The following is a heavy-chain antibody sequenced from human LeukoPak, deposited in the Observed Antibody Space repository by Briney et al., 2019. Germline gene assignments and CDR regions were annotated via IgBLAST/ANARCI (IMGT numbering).Heavy chain of an antibody. V-gene: IGHV4-59*01. CDR2: VDHTGST. J-gene: IGHJ6*03. D-gene: IGHD4-11*01. CDR1: DDSITMYY. Sequence: SETLSLTCSVSDDSITMYYWTWIRQPPGKGLEWIGYVDHTGSTKFNPSLNGRVSISRDTSNNFFSLRLRSVTAADTAAYFCARGRVSSSTWYSTYYYFFYMDFWGKGTTVTVSS. CDR3: ARGRVSSSTWYSTYYYFFYMDF.